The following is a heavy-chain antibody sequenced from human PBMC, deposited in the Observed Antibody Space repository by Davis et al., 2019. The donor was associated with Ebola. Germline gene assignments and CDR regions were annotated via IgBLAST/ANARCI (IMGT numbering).Heavy chain of an antibody. CDR1: GGTFSSYA. CDR2: IIPIFGTA. D-gene: IGHD4-17*01. V-gene: IGHV1-69*06. Sequence: AASVKVSCKASGGTFSSYAISWVRQAPGQGLEWMGGIIPIFGTANYAQKFQGRVTITADKSTSTAYMELRSLRSDDTAVYYCAREETTVTTLWFDPWGQGTLVTVSS. CDR3: AREETTVTTLWFDP. J-gene: IGHJ5*02.